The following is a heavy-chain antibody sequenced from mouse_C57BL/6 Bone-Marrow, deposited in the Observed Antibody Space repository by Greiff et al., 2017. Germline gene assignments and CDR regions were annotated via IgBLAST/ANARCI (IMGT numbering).Heavy chain of an antibody. CDR3: ARVYYYGSSYY. V-gene: IGHV1-59*01. J-gene: IGHJ2*01. CDR2: IDPSDSYT. Sequence: QVQLQQPGAELVRPGTSVKLSCKASGYTFTSYWMHWVNQRPGQGLEWIGVIDPSDSYTNYNQKFKGKATLTVDTSSSTAYMQLSSLTSEDSAVYYCARVYYYGSSYYWGQGTTLTVSS. D-gene: IGHD1-1*01. CDR1: GYTFTSYW.